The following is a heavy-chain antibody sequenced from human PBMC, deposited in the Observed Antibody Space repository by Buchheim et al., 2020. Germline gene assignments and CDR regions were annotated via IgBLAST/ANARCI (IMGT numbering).Heavy chain of an antibody. CDR1: GGSISSTNW. CDR2: IYHSGST. CDR3: ARETTTVRYYALDV. D-gene: IGHD4-17*01. V-gene: IGHV4-4*02. Sequence: QVQLQESGPGLVKPSGTLSLTCAVSGGSISSTNWWSWVRQPPGKGLEWLGEIYHSGSTNYHRSLKSRVPLSVDKSKNQFSPKLSSVTAADTAVYYCARETTTVRYYALDVWGQGTT. J-gene: IGHJ6*02.